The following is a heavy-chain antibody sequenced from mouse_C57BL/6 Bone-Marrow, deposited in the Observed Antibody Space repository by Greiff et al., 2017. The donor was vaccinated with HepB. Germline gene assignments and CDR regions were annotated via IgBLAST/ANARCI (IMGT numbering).Heavy chain of an antibody. D-gene: IGHD1-1*01. Sequence: VQLKESGGDLVKPGGSLKLSCAASGFTFSSYGMSWVRQTPDKRLEWVATISSGGSYTYYPDSVKGRFTISRDNAKNTLYLQMSSLKSEDTAMYYCARQSSYDYAMDYWGQGTSVTVSS. CDR2: ISSGGSYT. CDR1: GFTFSSYG. V-gene: IGHV5-6*01. J-gene: IGHJ4*01. CDR3: ARQSSYDYAMDY.